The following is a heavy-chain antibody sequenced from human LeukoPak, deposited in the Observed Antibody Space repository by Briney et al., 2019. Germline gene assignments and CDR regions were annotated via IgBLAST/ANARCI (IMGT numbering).Heavy chain of an antibody. D-gene: IGHD3-10*01. J-gene: IGHJ6*03. V-gene: IGHV4-59*01. Sequence: SETLSLTCTDSGGSISSYYWSWIRQPPGKGLEWIGYIYYSGSTNYNPSLKSRVTISVDTSKNQFSLKLSSVTAADTAVYYCARALSGGSGSYYSYYYMDVWGKGTTVTVSS. CDR2: IYYSGST. CDR1: GGSISSYY. CDR3: ARALSGGSGSYYSYYYMDV.